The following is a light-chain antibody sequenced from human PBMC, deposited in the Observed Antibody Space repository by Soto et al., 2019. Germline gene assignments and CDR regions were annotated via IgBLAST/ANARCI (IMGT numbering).Light chain of an antibody. CDR3: SSYTPISTYV. J-gene: IGLJ1*01. V-gene: IGLV2-14*01. CDR2: DVR. CDR1: SSAVGGYNY. Sequence: QSALTQPASVSGSPGQSITISCTGTSSAVGGYNYVSWYQQHPGKAPKLMIYDVRNRPSGVSNRFSGSKSVNTASLTISGLQAEDEADYYCSSYTPISTYVFGTGTKVTVL.